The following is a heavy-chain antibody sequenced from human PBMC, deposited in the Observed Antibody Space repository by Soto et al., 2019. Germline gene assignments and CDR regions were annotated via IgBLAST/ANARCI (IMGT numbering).Heavy chain of an antibody. J-gene: IGHJ4*02. CDR3: AKGRIGEIVVVTIFDY. Sequence: PGRSLRLSCAASGFTFSSYGMHWVRQAPGKGLEWVAVISYDGSNKYYADSVKGRFTISRDNSKNTLYLQMNSLRAEDTAVYYCAKGRIGEIVVVTIFDYWGQGTLVTVSS. CDR1: GFTFSSYG. D-gene: IGHD3-22*01. V-gene: IGHV3-30*18. CDR2: ISYDGSNK.